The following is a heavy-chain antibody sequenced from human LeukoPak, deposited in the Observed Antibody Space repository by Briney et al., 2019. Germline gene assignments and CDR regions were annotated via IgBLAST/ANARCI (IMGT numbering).Heavy chain of an antibody. CDR1: GGSISSGDYY. V-gene: IGHV4-30-2*01. D-gene: IGHD6-6*01. CDR3: ARQYSSSSFDP. J-gene: IGHJ5*02. CDR2: IYHSGST. Sequence: PSETLSLTCTVSGGSISSGDYYWRWIRQPPGKGLEWIGYIYHSGSTYYNPSLKSRVTISVDRSKNQFSLKLSSVTAADTAVYYCARQYSSSSFDPWGQGTLVTVSS.